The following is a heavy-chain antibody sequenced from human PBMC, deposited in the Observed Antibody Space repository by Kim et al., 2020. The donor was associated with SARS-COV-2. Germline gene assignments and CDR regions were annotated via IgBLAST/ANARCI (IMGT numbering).Heavy chain of an antibody. V-gene: IGHV3-7*01. Sequence: GGSLRLSCAASGFTFSSYWMSWVRQAPGKGLEWVANIKQDGSEKYYVDSVKGRFTISRDNAKNSLYLQMNSLRAEDTAVYYCAREESHWTPRGRGYSYGNFDYWGQGTLVTVSS. J-gene: IGHJ4*02. D-gene: IGHD5-18*01. CDR1: GFTFSSYW. CDR3: AREESHWTPRGRGYSYGNFDY. CDR2: IKQDGSEK.